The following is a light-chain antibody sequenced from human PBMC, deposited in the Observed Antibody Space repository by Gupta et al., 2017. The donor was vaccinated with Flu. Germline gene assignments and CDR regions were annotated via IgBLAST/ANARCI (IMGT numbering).Light chain of an antibody. V-gene: IGLV1-44*01. CDR2: SNN. CDR3: AAGDDSRNGWV. CDR1: SSTLGIHP. Sequence: QSVLTQPPSASGTPGQRVTISCSGSSSTLGIHPVNWYPPLSRTAPNLLMYSNNRRPSGVPDRFSGSKYGTSASLATSGLQAEDEADYYCAAGDDSRNGWVFGGGTKLTVL. J-gene: IGLJ3*02.